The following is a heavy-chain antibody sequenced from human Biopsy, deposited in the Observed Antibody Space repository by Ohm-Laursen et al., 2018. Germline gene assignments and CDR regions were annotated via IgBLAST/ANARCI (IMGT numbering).Heavy chain of an antibody. D-gene: IGHD2-8*01. V-gene: IGHV3-33*06. CDR1: GFTFSSYG. CDR3: AKCMTGGSNYYFHH. Sequence: RLSCAASGFTFSSYGMHWVRQAPGKGLEWVAAIWYGGSNKNYADSVKGRFTISRDNSKNTLYLQMNSLRGEDTAVYYCAKCMTGGSNYYFHHCGQGTLVTVSS. CDR2: IWYGGSNK. J-gene: IGHJ4*02.